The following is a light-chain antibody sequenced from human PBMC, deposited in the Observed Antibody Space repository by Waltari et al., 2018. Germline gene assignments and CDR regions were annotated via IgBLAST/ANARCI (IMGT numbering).Light chain of an antibody. CDR2: AAS. CDR1: QTISNY. Sequence: DIQMTQSPSSLSASVGDRVTITCRASQTISNYLSWYQQKPGKAPKLLIYAASSLQTGVPSRVSGRGSGTDFTLTISRLQPEDFATYYCQTVKSFLYIFGQGTKVEIK. V-gene: IGKV1-39*01. CDR3: QTVKSFLYI. J-gene: IGKJ2*01.